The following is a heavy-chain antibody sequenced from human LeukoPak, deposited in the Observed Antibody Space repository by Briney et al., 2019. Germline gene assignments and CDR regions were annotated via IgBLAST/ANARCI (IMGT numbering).Heavy chain of an antibody. V-gene: IGHV1-18*01. CDR1: GYTFTSYG. Sequence: GASVKVSCKASGYTFTSYGISWVRQAPGQGLEWMGWISAYNGNTNYAQKLQGRVTMTTDTSTSTAYMELRSLRSDDTAVYYCARDYYGSGSYPSPDFDYWGQGTLVTVSS. D-gene: IGHD3-10*01. CDR2: ISAYNGNT. J-gene: IGHJ4*02. CDR3: ARDYYGSGSYPSPDFDY.